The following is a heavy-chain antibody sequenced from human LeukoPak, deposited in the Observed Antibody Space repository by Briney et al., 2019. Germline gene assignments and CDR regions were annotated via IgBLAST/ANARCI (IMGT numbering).Heavy chain of an antibody. Sequence: SETLSLTCAVSGYSISSGYYWGWIRQPPGKGLEWIGSIYHSGSTYYNPSLKSRVTISVDTSKNQFSLKLSSVTAADTAVYYCARAANTYYYDSSGYYVDHWGQGTLVTVSS. CDR1: GYSISSGYY. J-gene: IGHJ4*02. CDR3: ARAANTYYYDSSGYYVDH. CDR2: IYHSGST. D-gene: IGHD3-22*01. V-gene: IGHV4-38-2*01.